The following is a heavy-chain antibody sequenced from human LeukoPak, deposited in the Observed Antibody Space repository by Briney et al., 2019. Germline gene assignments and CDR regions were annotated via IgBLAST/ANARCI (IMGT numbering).Heavy chain of an antibody. Sequence: PGGSLRLSCAASGFTFSDYYMSWVRQAPGKGREWVSYISSSSSYTNYADSVKGRFTISRDNAKNSLYLQMNSLRAEDTAVYYCARDAVAYYYDSSGYHDAFDIWGQGTMVTVSS. J-gene: IGHJ3*02. CDR2: ISSSSSYT. CDR3: ARDAVAYYYDSSGYHDAFDI. V-gene: IGHV3-11*05. D-gene: IGHD3-22*01. CDR1: GFTFSDYY.